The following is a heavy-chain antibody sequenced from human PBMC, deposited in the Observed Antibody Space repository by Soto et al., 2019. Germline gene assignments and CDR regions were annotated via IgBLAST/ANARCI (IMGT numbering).Heavy chain of an antibody. CDR3: ARGLRFLNGMDV. V-gene: IGHV1-69*13. CDR2: IIPIFGTA. Sequence: SVKVSCKASGGTFSSYAISWVRQASGQGLEWMGGIIPIFGTANYAQKFQGRVTITADESTSTAYMELSSLRSEDTAVYYCARGLRFLNGMDVWGQGTTVTVSS. CDR1: GGTFSSYA. J-gene: IGHJ6*02. D-gene: IGHD3-3*01.